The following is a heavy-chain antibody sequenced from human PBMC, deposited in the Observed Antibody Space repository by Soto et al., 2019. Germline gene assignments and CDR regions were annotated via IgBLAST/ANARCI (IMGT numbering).Heavy chain of an antibody. D-gene: IGHD3-9*01. CDR3: ARDRLTGDSSWSFDY. J-gene: IGHJ4*02. CDR2: IWYDGSNK. CDR1: GFTFSSYG. V-gene: IGHV3-33*01. Sequence: QVQLVESGGGVVQPGRSLRLSCAASGFTFSSYGMHWVRQAPGKGLEWVAVIWYDGSNKYYADSVKGRFTISRDNSKNTLYLQMNSLRAEDTAVYYCARDRLTGDSSWSFDYWGQGTLVTVSS.